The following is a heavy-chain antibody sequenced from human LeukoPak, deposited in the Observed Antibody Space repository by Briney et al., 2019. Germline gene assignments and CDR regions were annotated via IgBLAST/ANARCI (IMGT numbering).Heavy chain of an antibody. V-gene: IGHV4-59*02. CDR2: FCHSGA. CDR1: GGSDTPSY. J-gene: IGHJ6*04. CDR3: ARGGFCGGDACLSSYGLDV. Sequence: SETLSLTCTVSGGSDTPSYWNWIRQPPGKGLEWIGFFCHSGATYSPTLKSRVSISVDTSKGQCSLSLRSVTAADTAVYFCARGGFCGGDACLSSYGLDVWGEGTTVTVSS. D-gene: IGHD2-21*01.